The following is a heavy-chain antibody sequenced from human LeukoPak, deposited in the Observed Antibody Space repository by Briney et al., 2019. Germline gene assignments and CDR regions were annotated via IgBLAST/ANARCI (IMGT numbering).Heavy chain of an antibody. Sequence: SETLSLTCAVYGGSFSGYYWSWIRQPPGKGLEGIGEINHSGSTNYNPSLKSRVTISVDTSKNQFSLKLSSVTAADTAVYYCARVARYCSGGSCYFSGMDVWGKGTTVTVSS. D-gene: IGHD2-15*01. CDR3: ARVARYCSGGSCYFSGMDV. CDR2: INHSGST. V-gene: IGHV4-34*01. CDR1: GGSFSGYY. J-gene: IGHJ6*04.